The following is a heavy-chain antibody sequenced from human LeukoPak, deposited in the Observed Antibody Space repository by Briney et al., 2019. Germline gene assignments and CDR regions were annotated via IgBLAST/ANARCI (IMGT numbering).Heavy chain of an antibody. CDR2: ISSSSSSI. CDR1: GFTFSSYI. CDR3: ARDQPYYYDSSAYYVKAFDI. D-gene: IGHD3-22*01. V-gene: IGHV3-21*01. J-gene: IGHJ3*02. Sequence: GGSLRLSCAASGFTFSSYIMTWVRQAPGKGLEWVSSISSSSSSIYYADSVKGRFTISRDNAKNSLYLQMNSLRAEDMAVYYCARDQPYYYDSSAYYVKAFDIWGQGTMVTVSS.